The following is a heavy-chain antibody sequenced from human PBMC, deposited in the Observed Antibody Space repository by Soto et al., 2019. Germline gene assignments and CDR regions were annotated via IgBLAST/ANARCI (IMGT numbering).Heavy chain of an antibody. V-gene: IGHV1-69*13. CDR2: IIPIFGTA. CDR3: ASAPSNYDFWSGYPLAAY. CDR1: GGTFSSYA. D-gene: IGHD3-3*01. J-gene: IGHJ4*02. Sequence: SVKVSCKASGGTFSSYAISWVRLAPGQGLEWMGGIIPIFGTANYAQKFQGRVTITADESTSTAYMELSSLRSEDTAVYYCASAPSNYDFWSGYPLAAYWGQGTLVTVSS.